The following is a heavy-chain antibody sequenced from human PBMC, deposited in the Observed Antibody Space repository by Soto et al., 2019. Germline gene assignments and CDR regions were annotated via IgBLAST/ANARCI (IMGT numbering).Heavy chain of an antibody. J-gene: IGHJ6*03. CDR2: ISGSGGST. CDR3: AKFPSRYCSGGSCYSINYYYYYMDV. D-gene: IGHD2-15*01. CDR1: GFTFSSYA. Sequence: GGSLRLSCAASGFTFSSYAMSWVRQAPGKGLEWVSAISGSGGSTYYADSVKGRFTISRDNSKNTLYLQMNSLRAEDTAVYYCAKFPSRYCSGGSCYSINYYYYYMDVWGKGTTVTVSS. V-gene: IGHV3-23*01.